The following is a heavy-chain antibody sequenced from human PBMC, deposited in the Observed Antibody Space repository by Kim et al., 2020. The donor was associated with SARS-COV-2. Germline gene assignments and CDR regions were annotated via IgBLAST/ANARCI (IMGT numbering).Heavy chain of an antibody. CDR3: ARGSAELIDY. J-gene: IGHJ4*02. CDR2: IYYSGST. Sequence: SETLSLTCTVSGGSISSYYWSWIRQPPGKGLEWIGYIYYSGSTNYNPSLKSRVTISVDTSKNQFSLKLSSVTAADTAVYYCARGSAELIDYWGQGTLVTVSS. CDR1: GGSISSYY. D-gene: IGHD1-7*01. V-gene: IGHV4-59*13.